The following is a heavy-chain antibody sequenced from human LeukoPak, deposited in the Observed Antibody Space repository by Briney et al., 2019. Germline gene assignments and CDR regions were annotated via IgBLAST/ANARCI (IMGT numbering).Heavy chain of an antibody. CDR2: IRSSGADT. V-gene: IGHV3-23*01. CDR1: GFTFTNYV. J-gene: IGHJ3*02. D-gene: IGHD6-19*01. Sequence: GGSLRLSCAASGFTFTNYVMSWVRQAPGKGLEWVSGIRSSGADTFYADSVKGRFTISRDNSKNTLYLQMNSLRAEDTAVYYCAKDRGAVADAFDIWGQGTMVTVSS. CDR3: AKDRGAVADAFDI.